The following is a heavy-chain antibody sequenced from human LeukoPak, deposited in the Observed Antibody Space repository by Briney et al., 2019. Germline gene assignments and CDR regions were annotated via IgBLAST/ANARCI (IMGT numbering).Heavy chain of an antibody. CDR1: GFTLSNHW. CDR2: IKQDGIEK. D-gene: IGHD3-10*01. Sequence: PGGSLRLSCAASGFTLSNHWMIWVRQAPGKGLECVANIKQDGIEKYYLDSVKGRFTISRDNAKNSVYLQMNSLRVEDTAVYYCAIGSGDYYGSGRPFDYWGQGTLVTVSS. J-gene: IGHJ4*02. CDR3: AIGSGDYYGSGRPFDY. V-gene: IGHV3-7*01.